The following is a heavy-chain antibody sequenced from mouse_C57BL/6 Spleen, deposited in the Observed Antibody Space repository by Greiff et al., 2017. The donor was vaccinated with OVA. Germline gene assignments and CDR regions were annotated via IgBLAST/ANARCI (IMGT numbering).Heavy chain of an antibody. V-gene: IGHV1-80*01. CDR3: ASSPSSGYDYFDY. CDR1: GYAFSSYW. Sequence: VQLQQSGAELVKPGASVKISCKASGYAFSSYWMNWVKQRPGKGLEWIGQIYPGDGDTNYNGKFKGKATLTADKSSSTAYMQLSSLTSEDSAVYFCASSPSSGYDYFDYWGQGTTLTVSS. D-gene: IGHD3-2*02. J-gene: IGHJ2*01. CDR2: IYPGDGDT.